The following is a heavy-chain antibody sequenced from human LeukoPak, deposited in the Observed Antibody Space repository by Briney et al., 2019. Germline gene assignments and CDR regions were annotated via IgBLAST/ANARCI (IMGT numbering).Heavy chain of an antibody. CDR1: GGSISSYY. D-gene: IGHD3-22*01. Sequence: SETLSLTCTVSGGSISSYYWSWIRQPAGKGLEWIGRIYTSGSTNYNPSLKSRVTMSVDTSKNQFSLKLSSVTAADTAVYYCAAVLATYYYDSSGYYSENNWFDPWGQGTLVTVSS. J-gene: IGHJ5*02. CDR3: AAVLATYYYDSSGYYSENNWFDP. CDR2: IYTSGST. V-gene: IGHV4-4*07.